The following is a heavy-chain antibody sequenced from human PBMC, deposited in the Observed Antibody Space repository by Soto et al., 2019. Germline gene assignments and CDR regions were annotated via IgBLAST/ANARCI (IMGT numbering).Heavy chain of an antibody. V-gene: IGHV4-31*03. J-gene: IGHJ4*02. Sequence: LSLTCTVSGGSITSGGYYWSWIRQHPGKGLEWIGYIYYSGSTYYNPSLKSRVTISVDMSKNQSSLRLSSVTAADTAVYYCARATRDPTMTTRYYFDYWGQGTLVTVSS. CDR3: ARATRDPTMTTRYYFDY. D-gene: IGHD4-17*01. CDR2: IYYSGST. CDR1: GGSITSGGYY.